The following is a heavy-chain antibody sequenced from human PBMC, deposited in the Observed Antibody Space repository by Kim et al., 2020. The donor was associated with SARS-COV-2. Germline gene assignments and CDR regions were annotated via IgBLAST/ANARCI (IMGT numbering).Heavy chain of an antibody. J-gene: IGHJ6*02. CDR1: GGSFSGYY. CDR2: INHSGST. Sequence: SETLSLTCAVYGGSFSGYYWSWIRQPPGKGLEWIGEINHSGSTNYNPSLKSRVTISVDTSKNQFSLKLSSVTAADTAVYYCARGWYYYYGMDVWGQGTTVTVSS. CDR3: ARGWYYYYGMDV. V-gene: IGHV4-34*01.